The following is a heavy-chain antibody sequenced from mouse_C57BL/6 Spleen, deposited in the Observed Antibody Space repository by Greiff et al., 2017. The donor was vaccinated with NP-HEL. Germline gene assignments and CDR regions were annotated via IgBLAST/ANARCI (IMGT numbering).Heavy chain of an antibody. CDR1: GYTFTDYD. D-gene: IGHD1-1*01. CDR3: THYTGAMDY. V-gene: IGHV1-15*01. Sequence: LQESGAELVRPGASVTLSCKASGYTFTDYDMHWVKQTPVHGLEWIGAIDPETGGTAYNQKFKGKAILTADKSSSTAYMELRSLTSEDSAVYYCTHYTGAMDYWGQGTSVTVSS. J-gene: IGHJ4*01. CDR2: IDPETGGT.